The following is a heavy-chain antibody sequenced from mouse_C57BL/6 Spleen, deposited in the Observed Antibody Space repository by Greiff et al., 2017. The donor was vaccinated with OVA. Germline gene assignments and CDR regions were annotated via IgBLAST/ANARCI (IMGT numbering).Heavy chain of an antibody. Sequence: EVHLVESGGGLVKPGGSLKLSCAASGFTFSDYGMHWVRQAPEKGLEWVAYISSGSSTIYYADTVKGRFTISRDNAKNTLFLQMTSLRSEDTAMYYCARYYGYDWYFDVWGTGTTVTVSS. CDR2: ISSGSSTI. V-gene: IGHV5-17*01. J-gene: IGHJ1*03. D-gene: IGHD2-2*01. CDR3: ARYYGYDWYFDV. CDR1: GFTFSDYG.